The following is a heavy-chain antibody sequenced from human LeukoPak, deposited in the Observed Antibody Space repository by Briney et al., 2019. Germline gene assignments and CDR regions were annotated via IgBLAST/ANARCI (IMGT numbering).Heavy chain of an antibody. CDR2: ISGSGGST. D-gene: IGHD3-22*01. Sequence: GGTLRLSCAASGFTFSSYGMSWVRQAPGKGLEWVSTISGSGGSTYYADSVKGWFSISRDNSKTTLYLQMNSLRAEDTAVYYCAKAYYYDSSGYRRGAFDIWGQGTMVTVSS. CDR1: GFTFSSYG. V-gene: IGHV3-23*01. J-gene: IGHJ3*02. CDR3: AKAYYYDSSGYRRGAFDI.